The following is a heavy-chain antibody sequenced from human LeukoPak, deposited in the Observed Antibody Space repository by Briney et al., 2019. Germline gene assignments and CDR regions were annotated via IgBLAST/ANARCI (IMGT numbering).Heavy chain of an antibody. Sequence: GGSLRLSCVASGFSFSDAWMNWVRQAPGKGLVWVSRIASDGSSTTYADSVKGRFSISRDNAKNTLYLQMNSLRVEDTAVYYCARGRPHGNDYWGQGTLVTVSS. CDR3: ARGRPHGNDY. CDR1: GFSFSDAW. V-gene: IGHV3-74*01. D-gene: IGHD4-23*01. J-gene: IGHJ4*02. CDR2: IASDGSST.